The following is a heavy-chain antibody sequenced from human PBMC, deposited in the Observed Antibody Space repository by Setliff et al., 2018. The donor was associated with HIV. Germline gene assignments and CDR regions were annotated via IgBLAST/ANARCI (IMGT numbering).Heavy chain of an antibody. J-gene: IGHJ4*02. V-gene: IGHV4-61*02. D-gene: IGHD6-13*01. CDR2: IYTSGSA. Sequence: SETLSLTCSVSGGSISSGSYYWNWIRQPAGKGLEWIGRIYTSGSANYNPSLQSRITISVDTSKNQFSLKLSSVTAADTAVYYCTRTNPLAAPPFDFWGQGTLVTVSS. CDR3: TRTNPLAAPPFDF. CDR1: GGSISSGSYY.